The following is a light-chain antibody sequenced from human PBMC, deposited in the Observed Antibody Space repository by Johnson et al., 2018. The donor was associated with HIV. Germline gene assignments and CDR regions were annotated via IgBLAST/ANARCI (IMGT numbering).Light chain of an antibody. CDR3: GTWDSSLSAYYV. CDR1: SSNIGNNY. V-gene: IGLV1-51*01. J-gene: IGLJ1*01. Sequence: QSVLTQPPSVSAAPGQKVTISCSGSSSNIGNNYVSWYQQLPGKAPKLLIYDNNKRPSGIPDRFSGSKSGTSDTLGITGLQTGDEADYYCGTWDSSLSAYYVVGTGTLVTVL. CDR2: DNN.